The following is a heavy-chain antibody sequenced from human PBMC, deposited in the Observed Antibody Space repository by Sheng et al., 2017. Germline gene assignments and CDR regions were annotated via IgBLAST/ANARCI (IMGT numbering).Heavy chain of an antibody. CDR3: ARDRQPTYSSSWFDWFDP. V-gene: IGHV3-33*01. CDR1: GFTFSSYG. J-gene: IGHJ5*02. D-gene: IGHD6-13*01. Sequence: GGVVQPGRSLRLSCAASGFTFSSYGMHWVRQAPGKGLEWVAVIWYDGSNKYYADSVKGRFTISRDNSKNTLYLQMNSLRAEDTAVYYCARDRQPTYSSSWFDWFDPWGQGTLVTVSS. CDR2: IWYDGSNK.